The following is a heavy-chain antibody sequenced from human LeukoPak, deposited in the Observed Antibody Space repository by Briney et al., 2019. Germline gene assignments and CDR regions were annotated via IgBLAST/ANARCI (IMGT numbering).Heavy chain of an antibody. CDR1: GFTFSSYE. CDR3: ARGDYDFWSGYYIPFDY. D-gene: IGHD3-3*01. Sequence: GGSLRLSCAASGFTFSSYEMNWVRQAPGKGLEWVANIKQDGSEKYYVDSVKGRFTISRDNAKNSLYLQMNSLRAEDTAVYYCARGDYDFWSGYYIPFDYWGQGTLVTVSS. CDR2: IKQDGSEK. V-gene: IGHV3-7*01. J-gene: IGHJ4*02.